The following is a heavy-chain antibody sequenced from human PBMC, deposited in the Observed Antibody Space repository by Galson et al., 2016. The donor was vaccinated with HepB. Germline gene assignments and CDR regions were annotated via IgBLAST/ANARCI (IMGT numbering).Heavy chain of an antibody. CDR1: GFTFDNYT. CDR2: VSHSSTYV. V-gene: IGHV3-21*01. D-gene: IGHD6-6*01. Sequence: LRLSCAASGFTFDNYTMNWLRQAPGKGLEWVSSVSHSSTYVYYADSVEGRFTISRDNAKNSLYLEMNSLRVEDTAVFYRARSLGWYFDVWGRGTLVTVSS. J-gene: IGHJ2*01. CDR3: ARSLGWYFDV.